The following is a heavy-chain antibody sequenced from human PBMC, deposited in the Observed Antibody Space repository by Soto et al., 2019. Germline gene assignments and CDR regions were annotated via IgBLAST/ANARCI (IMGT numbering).Heavy chain of an antibody. CDR1: GGTFSSYA. D-gene: IGHD1-26*01. J-gene: IGHJ4*02. CDR2: ISAYNGNT. V-gene: IGHV1-18*01. CDR3: ASSPGSGIDY. Sequence: ASVKVSCKASGGTFSSYAISWVRQAPGQGLEWMGWISAYNGNTNYEQKFQGRVTMTTDTSTSTAYMELRSLRSDDTAVYYCASSPGSGIDYWGQGALVTVSS.